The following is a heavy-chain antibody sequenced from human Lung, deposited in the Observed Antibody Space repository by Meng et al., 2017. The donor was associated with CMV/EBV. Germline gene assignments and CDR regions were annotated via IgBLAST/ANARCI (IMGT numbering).Heavy chain of an antibody. V-gene: IGHV1-46*01. Sequence: APGYSFTSSFMPQVPQAPGQGLEWMPKINPSSGSTTSAQKFQGRVTMTRDTPTSTVYMELSSLRSEDTALYYCARDLEWLLSPFFDYWGQGTLVTVSS. CDR1: GYSFTSSF. CDR3: ARDLEWLLSPFFDY. D-gene: IGHD3-3*01. J-gene: IGHJ4*02. CDR2: INPSSGST.